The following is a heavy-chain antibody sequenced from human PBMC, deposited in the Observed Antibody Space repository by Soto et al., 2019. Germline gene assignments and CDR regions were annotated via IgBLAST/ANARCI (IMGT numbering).Heavy chain of an antibody. CDR2: IIPIFGTA. CDR1: GYTFTSYG. D-gene: IGHD6-13*01. Sequence: SVKVSCKASGYTFTSYGISWVRQAPGQGLEWMGGIIPIFGTANYAQKFQGRVTITADESTSTAYMELSSLRSEDTAVYYCAISSSWFEYFQHWGQGTLVTVSS. V-gene: IGHV1-69*13. J-gene: IGHJ1*01. CDR3: AISSSWFEYFQH.